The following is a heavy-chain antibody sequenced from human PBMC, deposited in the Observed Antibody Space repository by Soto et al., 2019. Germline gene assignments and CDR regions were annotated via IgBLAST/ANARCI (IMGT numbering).Heavy chain of an antibody. V-gene: IGHV3-64D*08. J-gene: IGHJ3*02. CDR2: ISSNGGST. CDR3: VKDIWAVAGTDGAFDI. D-gene: IGHD6-19*01. Sequence: GGSLRLSCSASGFTFSSYAMHWVRQAPGKGLEYVSAISSNGGSTYYADSVKGRFTISRDNSKNTLYLQMSSLRAEDTAVYYCVKDIWAVAGTDGAFDIWGQGTMVTVSS. CDR1: GFTFSSYA.